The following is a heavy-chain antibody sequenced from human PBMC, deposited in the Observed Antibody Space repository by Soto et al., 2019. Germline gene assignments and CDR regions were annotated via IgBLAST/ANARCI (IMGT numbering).Heavy chain of an antibody. Sequence: QVQLQESGPGLVKPSQTLSLTCTVSGGSIRSDNYFWSWIRQPPGKGLEWIGYIYYSGSPYYNSSLNSRVTISIDTAKNQFSLELSSVTAADTAVYYCARDSQGDFLDSWGQGTLVTVAS. CDR2: IYYSGSP. V-gene: IGHV4-30-4*01. J-gene: IGHJ4*02. CDR1: GGSIRSDNYF. D-gene: IGHD2-21*02. CDR3: ARDSQGDFLDS.